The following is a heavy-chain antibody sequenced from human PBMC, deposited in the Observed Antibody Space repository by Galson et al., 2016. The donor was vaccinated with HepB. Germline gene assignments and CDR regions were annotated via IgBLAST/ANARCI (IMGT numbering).Heavy chain of an antibody. Sequence: LRLSCAASGFSSSSHGMSWVRQAPGKGLEWVSVISGSGRSTYYADSVKGRFTISRDNPKSTLFLQMNSLRAEDTALYYCARDQGSAAADYWGQGTLVTVSS. D-gene: IGHD2-2*01. CDR2: ISGSGRST. CDR3: ARDQGSAAADY. V-gene: IGHV3-23*01. CDR1: GFSSSSHG. J-gene: IGHJ4*03.